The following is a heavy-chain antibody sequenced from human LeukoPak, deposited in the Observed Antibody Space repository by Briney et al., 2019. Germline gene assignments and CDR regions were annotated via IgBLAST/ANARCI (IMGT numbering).Heavy chain of an antibody. CDR2: IYWNDDK. CDR3: AHRPPSYYDSSGYYSYFNWFDP. D-gene: IGHD3-22*01. CDR1: GFSLSTSGVG. V-gene: IGHV2-5*01. Sequence: SGPTLVKPTQTLTLTCTFSGFSLSTSGVGVGWIRQPPGKALEWLALIYWNDDKRYSPSLKSRLTITKDTSKNQVVLTMTNMGPVDTATYYCAHRPPSYYDSSGYYSYFNWFDPWGQETLVTVSS. J-gene: IGHJ5*02.